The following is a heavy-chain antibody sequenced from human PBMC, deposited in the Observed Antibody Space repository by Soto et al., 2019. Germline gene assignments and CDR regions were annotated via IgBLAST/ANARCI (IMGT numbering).Heavy chain of an antibody. D-gene: IGHD3-3*01. J-gene: IGHJ6*02. Sequence: QVQLVESGGGVVQPGRSLRLSCAASGFTFSSYAMHWVRQAPGKGLEWVAVISYDGSNKYYADSVKGRFTISRDNSKTTLYLQMNSLRAEDTAVYYCAREPSITIFGVVTLGYYGMDVWGQGTTVTVSS. CDR1: GFTFSSYA. CDR2: ISYDGSNK. V-gene: IGHV3-30-3*01. CDR3: AREPSITIFGVVTLGYYGMDV.